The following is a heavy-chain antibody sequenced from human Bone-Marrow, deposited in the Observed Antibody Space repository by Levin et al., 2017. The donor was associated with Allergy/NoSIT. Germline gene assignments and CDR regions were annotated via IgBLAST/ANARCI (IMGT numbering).Heavy chain of an antibody. V-gene: IGHV3-11*01. J-gene: IGHJ4*02. CDR3: ARASIAAETDLDY. Sequence: SCAASGFTFSDYYMNWIRRAPGKGLEWISYISGSGITIHYADSVRGRFTISRDNAKNSLYLQMDSLRADDTAIFYCARASIAAETDLDYWGQGTLVTVSS. CDR2: ISGSGITI. D-gene: IGHD6-13*01. CDR1: GFTFSDYY.